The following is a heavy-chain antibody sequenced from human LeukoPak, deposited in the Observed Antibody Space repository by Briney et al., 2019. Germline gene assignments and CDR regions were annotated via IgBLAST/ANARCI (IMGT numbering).Heavy chain of an antibody. CDR1: GFTFRNYG. Sequence: GGSLRLSCAASGFTFRNYGMHWVRQAPGKGLEWVAAISYDGSIKYHADSVKGRFTISRDNSKNTLYLEMNSLRAEDTAVYYCARNYGSGSVDYWGQGTLVTVSS. D-gene: IGHD3-10*01. J-gene: IGHJ4*02. V-gene: IGHV3-30*03. CDR2: ISYDGSIK. CDR3: ARNYGSGSVDY.